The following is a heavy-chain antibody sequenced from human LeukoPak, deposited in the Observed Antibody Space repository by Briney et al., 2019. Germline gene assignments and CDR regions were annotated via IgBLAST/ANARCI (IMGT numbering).Heavy chain of an antibody. CDR3: ARSPTVTTDYYYYMDV. D-gene: IGHD4-11*01. V-gene: IGHV1-8*03. Sequence: GASVKVSCKASGYIFTGYYMHWVRQAPGQGLEWMGWMNPNSGNTGYAQKFQGRVTITRNTSISTAYMELSSLRSEDTAVYYCARSPTVTTDYYYYMDVWGKGTTVTVSS. J-gene: IGHJ6*03. CDR2: MNPNSGNT. CDR1: GYIFTGYY.